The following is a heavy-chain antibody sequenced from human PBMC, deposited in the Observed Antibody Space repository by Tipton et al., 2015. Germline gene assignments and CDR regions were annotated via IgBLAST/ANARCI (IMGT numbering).Heavy chain of an antibody. D-gene: IGHD6-19*01. CDR2: ISASGGDT. CDR3: ARVEQWLAFYFDY. CDR1: GFAFDAHD. V-gene: IGHV3-23*01. J-gene: IGHJ4*02. Sequence: SLRLSCVASGFAFDAHDMTWVRQAPGKGLEWVSTISASGGDTFYTDSVQGRFTISRDNSKNTLYLQLNSLRAEDTAVYYCARVEQWLAFYFDYWGQGALVTVSS.